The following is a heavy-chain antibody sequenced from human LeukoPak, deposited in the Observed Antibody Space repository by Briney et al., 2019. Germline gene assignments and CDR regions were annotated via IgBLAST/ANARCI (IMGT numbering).Heavy chain of an antibody. V-gene: IGHV3-21*01. CDR3: ASAYMVRGVFDY. Sequence: GGSLRLSCAASGFTLSSYSMNWVSQAPGKGLEWVSSISSSSSYIYYADSVKGRFTISRDNAKNSLYLQMNSLRAEDTAVYYCASAYMVRGVFDYWGQATLVTVSS. CDR1: GFTLSSYS. D-gene: IGHD3-10*01. CDR2: ISSSSSYI. J-gene: IGHJ4*02.